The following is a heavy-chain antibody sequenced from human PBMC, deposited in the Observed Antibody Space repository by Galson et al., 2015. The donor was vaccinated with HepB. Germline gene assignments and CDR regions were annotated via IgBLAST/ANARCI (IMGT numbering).Heavy chain of an antibody. D-gene: IGHD6-13*01. V-gene: IGHV3-23*01. CDR2: ISGSGGST. CDR3: AKDTAAGYHYFDY. CDR1: GFTFSSYA. Sequence: SLRLSCAASGFTFSSYAMGWVRQAPGKGLEWVSVISGSGGSTYYADSVEGRFTFSRDNSRNTLYLQMNSLRAEDTAVYFCAKDTAAGYHYFDYWGQGTLVTVSS. J-gene: IGHJ4*02.